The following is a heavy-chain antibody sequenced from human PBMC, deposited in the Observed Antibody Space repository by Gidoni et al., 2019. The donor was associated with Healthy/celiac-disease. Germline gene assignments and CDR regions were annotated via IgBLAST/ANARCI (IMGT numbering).Heavy chain of an antibody. CDR3: ARDLIAVAGGVRY. Sequence: QVQLVASGRGVVQPGRSLRRAWAASGFTFSSYDMHWVPQVPGKGLEWVAVISYDGSNKYYAVSVKGRFTISRDNSKNALYLQMNSLRAEDTAVYYCARDLIAVAGGVRYWGQGTLVTVSS. CDR2: ISYDGSNK. CDR1: GFTFSSYD. D-gene: IGHD6-19*01. J-gene: IGHJ4*02. V-gene: IGHV3-30-3*01.